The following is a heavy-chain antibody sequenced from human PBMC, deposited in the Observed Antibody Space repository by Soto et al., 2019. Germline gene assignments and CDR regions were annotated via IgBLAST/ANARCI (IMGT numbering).Heavy chain of an antibody. V-gene: IGHV4-34*01. CDR1: GGSFSGYY. CDR2: INHSGST. D-gene: IGHD3-10*01. CDR3: ARFPRRENYGSGSYNGMDV. J-gene: IGHJ6*02. Sequence: SETLSLTCAVYGGSFSGYYWSWIRQPPGKGLEWIGEINHSGSTNYNPSLKSRVTISVDTSKNQFSLKLSSVTAADTAVYYCARFPRRENYGSGSYNGMDVWGQGTTVTVSS.